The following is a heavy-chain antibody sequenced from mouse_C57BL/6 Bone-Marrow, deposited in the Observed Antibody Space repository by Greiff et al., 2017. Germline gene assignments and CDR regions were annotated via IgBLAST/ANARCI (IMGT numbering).Heavy chain of an antibody. CDR3: ASTVVATGYFDV. CDR2: IDPSDSYT. V-gene: IGHV1-69*01. CDR1: GYTFTSYW. D-gene: IGHD1-1*01. J-gene: IGHJ1*03. Sequence: VQLQQPGAELVMPGASVKLSCKASGYTFTSYWMHWVKQRPGQGLEWIGVIDPSDSYTNYNQKFKGKATLTVDTSSSTAYMQLSSLTSEDSAVYYCASTVVATGYFDVWGTGTTVTVSS.